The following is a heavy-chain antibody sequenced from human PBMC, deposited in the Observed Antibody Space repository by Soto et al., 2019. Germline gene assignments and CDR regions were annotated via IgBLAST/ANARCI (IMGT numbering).Heavy chain of an antibody. Sequence: QVKLVQSGAEVKKPGASVKVSCKVSGYNLNDLSIHWVRQAPGKGLEWMGGSDPADGETIYAQKFQGRVTMTEATSTDTAYMELSSLRSEDTAVYYCATVIVSTIPLDYWGQGTLVTVSS. CDR3: ATVIVSTIPLDY. CDR2: SDPADGET. J-gene: IGHJ4*02. CDR1: GYNLNDLS. V-gene: IGHV1-24*01. D-gene: IGHD5-12*01.